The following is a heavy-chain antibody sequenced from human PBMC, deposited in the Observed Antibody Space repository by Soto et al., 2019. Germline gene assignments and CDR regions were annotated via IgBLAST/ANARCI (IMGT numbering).Heavy chain of an antibody. V-gene: IGHV4-31*03. CDR1: GGSISSGGYY. CDR3: ARVVSYYGSGSSKSPYFDY. J-gene: IGHJ4*02. CDR2: IYYSGST. Sequence: SETLSLTCTVSGGSISSGGYYWSWIRQHPGKGLEWIGYIYYSGSTYYNPSLKSRVTISVDTSKNQFSLKLSSVTAADTAVYYCARVVSYYGSGSSKSPYFDYWGQGTLVTVSS. D-gene: IGHD3-10*01.